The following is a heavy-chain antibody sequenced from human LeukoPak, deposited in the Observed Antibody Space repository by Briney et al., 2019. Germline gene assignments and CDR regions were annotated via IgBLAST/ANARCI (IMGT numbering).Heavy chain of an antibody. V-gene: IGHV3-21*01. CDR2: ISSSSSYI. Sequence: GGSLRLSCAASGFTFSSYSMNWVRQAPGKGLEWVSSISSSSSYIYYADSVKGRFTISRDNAKNSLYLQMNSLRAEDTAVYHCARDYYDSSGYLSEYYFDYWGQGTLVTVSS. J-gene: IGHJ4*02. CDR1: GFTFSSYS. CDR3: ARDYYDSSGYLSEYYFDY. D-gene: IGHD3-22*01.